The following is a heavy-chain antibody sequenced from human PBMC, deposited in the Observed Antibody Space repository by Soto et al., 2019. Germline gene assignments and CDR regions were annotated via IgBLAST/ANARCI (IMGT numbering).Heavy chain of an antibody. J-gene: IGHJ4*02. CDR3: VKASHYYDSSGYLDY. V-gene: IGHV3-30*18. Sequence: PGGSLRLSCAASGFTFSSYGMHWVRQAPGKGLEWVAVISYDGSNKYYADSVKGRFTISRDNSKNTLYLQMNSLRAEDTAVYYCVKASHYYDSSGYLDYWGQGTLVTVSS. CDR2: ISYDGSNK. CDR1: GFTFSSYG. D-gene: IGHD3-22*01.